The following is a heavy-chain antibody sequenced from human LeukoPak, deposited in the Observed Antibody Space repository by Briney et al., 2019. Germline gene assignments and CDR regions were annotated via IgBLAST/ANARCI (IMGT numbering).Heavy chain of an antibody. V-gene: IGHV4-59*01. CDR3: ARDREMTTVYYYGMDV. CDR2: IYYSGST. D-gene: IGHD4-17*01. J-gene: IGHJ6*02. CDR1: GGSISSYY. Sequence: KPSQTLSRTCTVTGGSISSYYCSWIRQPPGKGLEWIGNIYYSGSTNYNPSLKSRVTISIDTSKNQFSLKLTSVTAADTAVYYCARDREMTTVYYYGMDVWGQGTTVTVSS.